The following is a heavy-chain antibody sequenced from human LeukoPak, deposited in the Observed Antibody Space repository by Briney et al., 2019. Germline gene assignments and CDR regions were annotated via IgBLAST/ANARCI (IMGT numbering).Heavy chain of an antibody. CDR3: AKVSGYDFYIIRPRYYFDY. D-gene: IGHD5-12*01. Sequence: PGGSLRLSCAASGFTFSSYAMSGVREAPGKGLEWVSAISGSGGSTYYADSVKGRFTISRDNSKKTVYLQMNSLRAEDTAVYYCAKVSGYDFYIIRPRYYFDYWGQGTLVTVSS. CDR1: GFTFSSYA. J-gene: IGHJ4*02. CDR2: ISGSGGST. V-gene: IGHV3-23*01.